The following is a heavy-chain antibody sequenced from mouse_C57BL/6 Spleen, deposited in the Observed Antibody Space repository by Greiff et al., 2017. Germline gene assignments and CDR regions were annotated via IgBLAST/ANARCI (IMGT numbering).Heavy chain of an antibody. Sequence: EVQGVESGPELVKPGASVKMSCKASGYTFTDYNMHWVKQSHGKSLEWIGYINPNNGGTSYNQKFKGKATLTVNKSSSTAYMELRSLTSEDSAVYYCAGGSTFAYWGQGTLVTVSA. J-gene: IGHJ3*01. CDR3: AGGSTFAY. CDR1: GYTFTDYN. CDR2: INPNNGGT. D-gene: IGHD5-1*01. V-gene: IGHV1-22*01.